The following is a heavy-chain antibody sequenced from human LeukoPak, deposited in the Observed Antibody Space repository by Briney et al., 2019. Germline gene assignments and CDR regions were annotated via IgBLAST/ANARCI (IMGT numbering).Heavy chain of an antibody. CDR3: AVVVVKYYYYGMDV. D-gene: IGHD3-22*01. J-gene: IGHJ6*02. CDR1: GGSFSGYY. CDR2: INHSGST. V-gene: IGHV4-34*01. Sequence: SETLSLTCAVYGGSFSGYYWSWIRQPPGKGLEWIGEINHSGSTNYNPSLKSRVTISVDTSKNQFSLKLSSVTAADTAVYYCAVVVVKYYYYGMDVWGQGTTVTVSS.